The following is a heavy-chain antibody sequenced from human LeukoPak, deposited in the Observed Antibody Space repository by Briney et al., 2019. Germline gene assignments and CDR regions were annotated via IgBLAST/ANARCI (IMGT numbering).Heavy chain of an antibody. CDR2: ISAYNGNT. D-gene: IGHD6-13*01. CDR3: ASTSYSSSWFHFDY. Sequence: GASVKVSCKASGYTFTSYGISWVRQAPGQGLEWMGWISAYNGNTNYAQKLQGRVTMTTDTSTSTAYMELRSLRSEDTAVYYCASTSYSSSWFHFDYWGQGTLVTVSS. V-gene: IGHV1-18*01. CDR1: GYTFTSYG. J-gene: IGHJ4*02.